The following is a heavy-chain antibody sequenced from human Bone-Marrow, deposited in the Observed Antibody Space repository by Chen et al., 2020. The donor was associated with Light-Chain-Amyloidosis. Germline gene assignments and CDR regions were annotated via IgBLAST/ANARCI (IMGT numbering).Heavy chain of an antibody. CDR2: IFYGDIM. Sequence: QLQESGPGLVEPSKTLSLTCAVSGASMSSSVYYWGWMRQTPGKGLEWMGSIFYGDIMSYNPSLKSRVPLSVDPCYNPFSLRLKAVTAGDTAMYYCARGPSEVKWGVVVGAFTFDCWGQGTMVTVSP. CDR3: ARGPSEVKWGVVVGAFTFDC. D-gene: IGHD3-3*01. CDR1: GASMSSSVYY. V-gene: IGHV4-39*07. J-gene: IGHJ3*01.